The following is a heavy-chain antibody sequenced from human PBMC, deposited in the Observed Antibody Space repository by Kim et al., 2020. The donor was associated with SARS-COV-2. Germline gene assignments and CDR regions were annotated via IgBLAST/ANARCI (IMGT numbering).Heavy chain of an antibody. CDR1: GDSISSYY. CDR2: IYYSGST. Sequence: SETLSLTCTVSGDSISSYYWSWIRQPPGKGLEWIGYIYYSGSTKYNPSLKSRVTISADTSKNQFSLKLSSVTAADTAVYYCARYYCISSTCYYFDYWGQGTLVTVSS. J-gene: IGHJ4*02. D-gene: IGHD2-2*01. CDR3: ARYYCISSTCYYFDY. V-gene: IGHV4-59*01.